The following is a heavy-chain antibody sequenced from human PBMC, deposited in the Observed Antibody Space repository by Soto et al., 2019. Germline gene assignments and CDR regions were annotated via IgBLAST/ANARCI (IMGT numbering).Heavy chain of an antibody. CDR3: AKDYGRLYDILTGYYPSHTIDY. D-gene: IGHD3-9*01. J-gene: IGHJ4*02. V-gene: IGHV3-7*05. CDR1: GFTFSSYW. CDR2: IKQDGSET. Sequence: HPGGSLRLSCAASGFTFSSYWMSWVRQAPGKGLEWVANIKQDGSETYYVDSVKGRFTISRDNAKNTLYLQMNSLRAEDTAVYYCAKDYGRLYDILTGYYPSHTIDYWGQGTLVTVSS.